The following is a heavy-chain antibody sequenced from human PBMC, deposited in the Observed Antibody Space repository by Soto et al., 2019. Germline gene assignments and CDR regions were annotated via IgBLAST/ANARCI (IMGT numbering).Heavy chain of an antibody. V-gene: IGHV3-30*18. CDR3: AKDSYCSSTSCYILRYYYYGMDV. D-gene: IGHD2-2*02. J-gene: IGHJ6*02. CDR2: ISYDGSNK. Sequence: GGSLRLSCAAAGFTFSSYGVHRVRQAPGKGLEWEAVISYDGSNKYYADSVKGRFTISRDNSKNTLYLQMNSLRAEDTAVYYCAKDSYCSSTSCYILRYYYYGMDVWGQGTTVTVSS. CDR1: GFTFSSYG.